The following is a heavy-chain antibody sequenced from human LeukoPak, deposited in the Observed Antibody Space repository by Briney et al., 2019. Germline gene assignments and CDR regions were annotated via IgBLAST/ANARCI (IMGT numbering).Heavy chain of an antibody. CDR2: IGGSGTDT. J-gene: IGHJ5*02. CDR1: GFAFRKYA. V-gene: IGHV3-23*01. D-gene: IGHD3-10*01. CDR3: AKDLSPSGDL. Sequence: GGSLRLSCAASGFAFRKYAIGAVRQTPGKGLEWVSSIGGSGTDTYSADSVEGRFIISRDNRKNTVYLQMNSLKAEDTAVYYCAKDLSPSGDLWGQGALVTVSS.